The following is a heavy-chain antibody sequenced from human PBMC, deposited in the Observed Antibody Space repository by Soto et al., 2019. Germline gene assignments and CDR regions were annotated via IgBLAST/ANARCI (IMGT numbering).Heavy chain of an antibody. CDR2: IHYTGST. J-gene: IGHJ4*02. D-gene: IGHD2-15*01. CDR1: GGSIISHY. CDR3: ARGGWSLDY. Sequence: PSEILSLTCSVSGGSIISHYWSWIRQAPGKGPEWIGYIHYTGSTDYNPSLKSRLTISVDTSKNQFSLKLSSVTAADTAVYYCARGGWSLDYWGQGTLVNVSS. V-gene: IGHV4-59*11.